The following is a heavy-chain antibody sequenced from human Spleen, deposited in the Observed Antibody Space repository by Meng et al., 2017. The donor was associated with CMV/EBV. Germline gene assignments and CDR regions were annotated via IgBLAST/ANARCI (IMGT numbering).Heavy chain of an antibody. V-gene: IGHV3-30*02. CDR1: GFTFSDAR. CDR3: AKDMPPGDFWSGYPPEGGMDV. D-gene: IGHD3-3*01. Sequence: GESLKISCAASGFTFSDARMNWVRQAPGKGLEWVAFIRYDGSNKYYADSVKGRFTISRDNSKNTLYLQMNSLRAEDTAVYYCAKDMPPGDFWSGYPPEGGMDVWGQGTTVTVSS. J-gene: IGHJ6*02. CDR2: IRYDGSNK.